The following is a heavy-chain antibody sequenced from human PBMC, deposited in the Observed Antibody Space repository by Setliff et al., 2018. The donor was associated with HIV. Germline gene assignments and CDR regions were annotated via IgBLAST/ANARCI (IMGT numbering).Heavy chain of an antibody. V-gene: IGHV1-69*10. J-gene: IGHJ3*02. CDR3: ARGDVEAFDI. D-gene: IGHD3-16*01. CDR1: GGTFSSYA. Sequence: WASVKVSCKASGGTFSSYAISWVRQAPGQGLEWMGGIIPILGIANYAQKFQGRVTITADESTSTAYMELSSLRSEDTAVYYCARGDVEAFDIWGQGTMVTVSS. CDR2: IIPILGIA.